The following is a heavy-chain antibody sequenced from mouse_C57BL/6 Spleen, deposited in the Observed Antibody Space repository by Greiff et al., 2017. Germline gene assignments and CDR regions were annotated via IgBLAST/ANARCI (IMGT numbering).Heavy chain of an antibody. J-gene: IGHJ2*01. Sequence: VQLQQSGPELVKPGASVKISCKASGYAFSSSWMNWVKQRPGKGLEWIGRIYPGDGDTNYNGKFKGKATMTADKSSSTAYMQLSSLTSEDSAVYFYARNTTVVAPFDYWGQGTTLTVSS. V-gene: IGHV1-82*01. D-gene: IGHD1-1*01. CDR3: ARNTTVVAPFDY. CDR1: GYAFSSSW. CDR2: IYPGDGDT.